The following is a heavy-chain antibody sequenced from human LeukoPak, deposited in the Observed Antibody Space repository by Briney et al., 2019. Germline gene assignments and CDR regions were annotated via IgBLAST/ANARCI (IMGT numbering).Heavy chain of an antibody. CDR2: IKEDGSEK. J-gene: IGHJ3*02. V-gene: IGHV3-7*01. D-gene: IGHD2-2*01. Sequence: GGSLRLSCTASGFAFNTHAMTWVRQAPGEGLEWVANIKEDGSEKHYVASVKGRFTLSRDNAKKSLYLEMNSLRAEDTAVYYCARDSASCRGCAFDIWGQGTMVTVSS. CDR1: GFAFNTHA. CDR3: ARDSASCRGCAFDI.